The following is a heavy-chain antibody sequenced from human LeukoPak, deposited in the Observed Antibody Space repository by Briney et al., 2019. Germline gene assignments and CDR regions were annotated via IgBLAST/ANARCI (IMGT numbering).Heavy chain of an antibody. V-gene: IGHV3-23*01. D-gene: IGHD2-15*01. J-gene: IGHJ4*02. CDR2: ISGSGGST. CDR1: GFTFSSYA. Sequence: GGSLRLSCAASGFTFSSYAMSWVRQAPGKGLEWVSAISGSGGSTYYADSVKGRFTISRDNSKNTLYLQMNSLRAEDTALYYCAKDRVASGQMGALGYWGQGTLVTVSP. CDR3: AKDRVASGQMGALGY.